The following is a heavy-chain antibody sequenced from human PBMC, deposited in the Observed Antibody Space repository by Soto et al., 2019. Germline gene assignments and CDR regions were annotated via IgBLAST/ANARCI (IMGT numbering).Heavy chain of an antibody. Sequence: SETLSLTCTVSGGSISSGGYYWSWIRQHPGKGLEWIGYIYYSGSTYYNPSLKSRVTISVDTSKNQFSLKLSSVTAADTAVYYCARESDFWSGYYTGIGINWFDPWGQGTLVTVSS. CDR3: ARESDFWSGYYTGIGINWFDP. CDR1: GGSISSGGYY. CDR2: IYYSGST. D-gene: IGHD3-3*01. V-gene: IGHV4-31*03. J-gene: IGHJ5*02.